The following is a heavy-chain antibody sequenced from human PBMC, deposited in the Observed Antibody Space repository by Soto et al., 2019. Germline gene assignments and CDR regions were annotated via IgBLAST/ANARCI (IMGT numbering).Heavy chain of an antibody. CDR2: IYWDDDK. D-gene: IGHD3-10*01. V-gene: IGHV2-5*02. CDR1: GFSLSTSGVS. J-gene: IGHJ4*02. Sequence: QITLKASGPTLVKPTQTLTLTCTFSGFSLSTSGVSVGWIRQPPGKALECLAVIYWDDDKRYRPSLQSRLTGTKATSKNQVVLTMTNMDPVDTATYYCTHRRGLGELYWGQGTLVTVSS. CDR3: THRRGLGELY.